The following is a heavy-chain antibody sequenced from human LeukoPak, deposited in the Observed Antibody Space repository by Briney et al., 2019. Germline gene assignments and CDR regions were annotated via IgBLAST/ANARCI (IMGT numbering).Heavy chain of an antibody. Sequence: GSLRLSCAASGFTFSSYAMSWVRQPPGKGLEWIGEINHSGSTNYNPSLKSRVTISVDTSKNQFSLKLSSVTAADTAVYYCARGRVVITIFGVVISHDAFDIWGQGTMVTVSS. CDR1: GFTFSSYA. D-gene: IGHD3-3*01. V-gene: IGHV4-34*01. CDR3: ARGRVVITIFGVVISHDAFDI. J-gene: IGHJ3*02. CDR2: INHSGST.